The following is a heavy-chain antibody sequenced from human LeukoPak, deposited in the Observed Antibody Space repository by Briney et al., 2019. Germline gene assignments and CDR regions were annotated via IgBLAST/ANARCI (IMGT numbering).Heavy chain of an antibody. V-gene: IGHV1-18*01. Sequence: SVKVSCKASGYTFTSYGISWVRQAPGQGLEWMGWISAYNGNTNYAQKLQGRVTMTTDTSTSTAYMELRSLRSDDTAVYYCASWIATPAGIAAAGTEYENWGQGTLVTVSS. D-gene: IGHD6-13*01. J-gene: IGHJ4*02. CDR2: ISAYNGNT. CDR1: GYTFTSYG. CDR3: ASWIATPAGIAAAGTEYEN.